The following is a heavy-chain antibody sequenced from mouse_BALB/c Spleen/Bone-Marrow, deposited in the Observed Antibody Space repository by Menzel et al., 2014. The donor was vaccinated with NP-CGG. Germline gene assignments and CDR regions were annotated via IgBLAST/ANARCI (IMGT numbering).Heavy chain of an antibody. D-gene: IGHD2-5*01. CDR1: GYTFTSYW. J-gene: IGHJ1*01. V-gene: IGHV1-87*01. Sequence: VKLMESGAELARPGASVKLSCKASGYTFTSYWMQWVKQRPGQGLEWIGAIYPGDGDTRYTQKFKGKATLTADKSSSTAYMQLSSLASEDSAVYYCARDRSNYKLGWYFDVWGAGTTVTVSS. CDR2: IYPGDGDT. CDR3: ARDRSNYKLGWYFDV.